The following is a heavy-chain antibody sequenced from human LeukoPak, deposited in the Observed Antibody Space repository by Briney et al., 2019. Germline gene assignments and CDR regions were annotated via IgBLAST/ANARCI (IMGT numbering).Heavy chain of an antibody. J-gene: IGHJ4*02. CDR2: INPDGSTT. V-gene: IGHV3-74*01. Sequence: GGSLRLSCAASGFTLITYWMHWVRQAPGKGLVWVSRINPDGSTTSYADSVKGRFTVSRDDAKNTLYLQMNSLRAEDTAVYYCARVSIGWYHFDYWGQGTPVTVSS. D-gene: IGHD6-19*01. CDR1: GFTLITYW. CDR3: ARVSIGWYHFDY.